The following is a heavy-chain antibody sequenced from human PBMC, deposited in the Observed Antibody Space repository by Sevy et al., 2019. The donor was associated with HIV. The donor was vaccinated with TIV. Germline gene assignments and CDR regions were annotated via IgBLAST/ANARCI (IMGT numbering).Heavy chain of an antibody. J-gene: IGHJ3*02. CDR2: ISGSGGST. Sequence: GGSLRLSCAASGFTFSSYAMSWVRQAPGKGLEWVSAISGSGGSTYYADSVKGRFTISRDNSKNTLYLQMNSLRAEDTAVYSCAKDPLKWLSPTGAFDIWGHGTMVTVSS. D-gene: IGHD3-22*01. V-gene: IGHV3-23*01. CDR3: AKDPLKWLSPTGAFDI. CDR1: GFTFSSYA.